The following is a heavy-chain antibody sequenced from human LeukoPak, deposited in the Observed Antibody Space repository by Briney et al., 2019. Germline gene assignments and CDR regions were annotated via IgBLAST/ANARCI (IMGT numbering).Heavy chain of an antibody. V-gene: IGHV4-59*01. J-gene: IGHJ4*02. CDR1: GGSISSYY. CDR2: IYYSGST. CDR3: ARGRGSAGADY. D-gene: IGHD6-13*01. Sequence: PSETLSLTCTVSGGSISSYYWSWIRQPPGKGLEWIGYIYYSGSTNYNPSLKSRVTISVDTSKNQFSLKVSSVTAADTAVYYCARGRGSAGADYWGQGTLVTVSS.